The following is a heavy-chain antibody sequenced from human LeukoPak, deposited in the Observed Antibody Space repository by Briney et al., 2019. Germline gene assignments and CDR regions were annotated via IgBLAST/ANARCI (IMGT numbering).Heavy chain of an antibody. D-gene: IGHD6-19*01. J-gene: IGHJ4*02. V-gene: IGHV3-72*01. CDR1: GFTFSDHY. CDR2: TGNKANSYTT. Sequence: PGGSLRLSCAASGFTFSDHYMDWVRQAPGKGLEWVGRTGNKANSYTTEYAASVKGRFTISRGDSKNSLFLQMNSLKSEDTAVYYCARGNTSAWYPFDYWGQGTLVTVSS. CDR3: ARGNTSAWYPFDY.